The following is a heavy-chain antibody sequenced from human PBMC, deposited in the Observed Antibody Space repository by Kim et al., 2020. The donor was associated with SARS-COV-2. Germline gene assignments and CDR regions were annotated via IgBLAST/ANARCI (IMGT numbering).Heavy chain of an antibody. D-gene: IGHD4-17*01. CDR3: ARDDYGDYEYDY. Sequence: NYAQKFQGRVTITADESTSTAYMELSSLRSEDTAVYYCARDDYGDYEYDYWGQGTLVTVSS. V-gene: IGHV1-69*01. J-gene: IGHJ4*02.